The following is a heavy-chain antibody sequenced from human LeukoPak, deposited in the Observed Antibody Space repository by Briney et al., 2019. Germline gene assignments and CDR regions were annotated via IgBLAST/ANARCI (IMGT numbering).Heavy chain of an antibody. V-gene: IGHV4-39*07. CDR3: ARGESWSSDFDY. Sequence: SETLSLTCTVSGGSISSSSYYWGWLRQPPGTGLEWIGSIYYSGSTYYNPSLKSRVTISVDTSKNQFSLKLSSVTAADTAVYYCARGESWSSDFDYWGQGTLVTVSS. D-gene: IGHD1-26*01. J-gene: IGHJ4*02. CDR1: GGSISSSSYY. CDR2: IYYSGST.